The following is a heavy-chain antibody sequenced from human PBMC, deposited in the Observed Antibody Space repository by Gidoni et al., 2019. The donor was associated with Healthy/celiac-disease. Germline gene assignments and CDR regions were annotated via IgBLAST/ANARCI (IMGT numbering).Heavy chain of an antibody. Sequence: EVQLVESGGGLVQPGGSLRLSCAASGFTFSSYWMRWVRQAPGKGLEWVANIKQDGSEKYYVDSVKGRFTISRDNAKNSLYLQMNSLRAEDTAVYYCAGGYCSSTSCLKGDYYYYYYMDVWGKGTTVTVSS. V-gene: IGHV3-7*01. CDR1: GFTFSSYW. CDR2: IKQDGSEK. D-gene: IGHD2-2*01. J-gene: IGHJ6*03. CDR3: AGGYCSSTSCLKGDYYYYYYMDV.